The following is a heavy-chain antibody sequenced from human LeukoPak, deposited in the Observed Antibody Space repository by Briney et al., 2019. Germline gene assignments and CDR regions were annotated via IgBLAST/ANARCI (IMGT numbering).Heavy chain of an antibody. V-gene: IGHV3-23*01. CDR2: INDSGDST. Sequence: PGGSLRLSCAASGFTFSSYAMSWVRQAPGKGLEWVSSINDSGDSTYYADSVKGRFTISRDNSKNTLYLLMNNLRAEDTAIFYCATAYCSSTSCPTWGQGTLVTVCS. CDR3: ATAYCSSTSCPT. CDR1: GFTFSSYA. D-gene: IGHD2-2*01. J-gene: IGHJ5*02.